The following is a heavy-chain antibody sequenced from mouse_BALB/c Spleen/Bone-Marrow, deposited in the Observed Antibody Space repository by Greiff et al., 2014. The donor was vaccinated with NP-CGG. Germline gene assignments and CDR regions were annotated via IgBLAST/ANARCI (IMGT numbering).Heavy chain of an antibody. CDR3: ARDGYGKRNYFDY. Sequence: QVQLKQSGPELVKPGASVKISCKASGYAFSSSWMNWVKQRPGQGLEWIGRIYPGDGDTSYNEKFKGKATLTADKSSSTAYMQLSSLTSVDSAVYSCARDGYGKRNYFDYWGQGTTLTVSS. CDR1: GYAFSSSW. D-gene: IGHD2-1*01. J-gene: IGHJ2*01. CDR2: IYPGDGDT. V-gene: IGHV1-82*01.